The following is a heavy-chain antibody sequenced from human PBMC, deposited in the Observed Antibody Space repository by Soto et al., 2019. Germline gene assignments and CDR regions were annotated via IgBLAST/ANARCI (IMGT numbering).Heavy chain of an antibody. CDR1: GFTFTDYW. Sequence: GGSLRLSCAASGFTFTDYWTHWCRQAPGKGLVWVSRINSDGSRTSYADSVTGRFTISRDNAKNTLYLQMNSLRVEDTALYYCARETYRGFYFDYWGQGTLVTVSS. CDR3: ARETYRGFYFDY. J-gene: IGHJ4*02. CDR2: INSDGSRT. D-gene: IGHD4-4*01. V-gene: IGHV3-74*01.